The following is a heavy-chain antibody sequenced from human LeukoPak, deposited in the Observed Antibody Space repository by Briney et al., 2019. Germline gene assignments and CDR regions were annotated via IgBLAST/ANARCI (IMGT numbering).Heavy chain of an antibody. V-gene: IGHV1-24*01. CDR2: FDPEDGET. J-gene: IGHJ6*03. CDR3: ATGAKLELRNYYYYYYMDV. Sequence: ASVKVSCKVSGYTLTELSMHWVRQAPGKGLEWMGGFDPEDGETIYAQKFQGRVTMTEDTSTDTAYMELSSLRSEDTAVYYCATGAKLELRNYYYYYYMDVWGKGTTVTASS. D-gene: IGHD1-7*01. CDR1: GYTLTELS.